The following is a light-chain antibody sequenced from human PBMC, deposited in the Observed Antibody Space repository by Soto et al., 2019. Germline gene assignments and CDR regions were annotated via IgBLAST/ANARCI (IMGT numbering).Light chain of an antibody. V-gene: IGLV2-14*03. CDR3: TSYTSSTHFYV. CDR2: DVY. CDR1: KNYVDGYDY. Sequence: HSVLNQPSSGSGSPGPSIALPLPGGKNYVDGYDYVSWYQQHPGQAPQLIIYDVYNRPSGVSHRFSGSKSGDTASLTISGLQAEDEADYYCTSYTSSTHFYVFGTGTKVTVL. J-gene: IGLJ1*01.